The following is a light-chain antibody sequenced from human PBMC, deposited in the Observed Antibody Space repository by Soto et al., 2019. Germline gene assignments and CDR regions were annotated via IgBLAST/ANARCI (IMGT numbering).Light chain of an antibody. Sequence: QSALTQPPSASGSPGQSVTISCTGTSSDVGGYNYVSWYQQHPGKAPKLMIYEVSKRPSGVPDRFSGCKSGNTASLTVSGLQAEDEADYYCSSYAGSNIVVFGGGTKLTVL. CDR2: EVS. CDR3: SSYAGSNIVV. V-gene: IGLV2-8*01. J-gene: IGLJ2*01. CDR1: SSDVGGYNY.